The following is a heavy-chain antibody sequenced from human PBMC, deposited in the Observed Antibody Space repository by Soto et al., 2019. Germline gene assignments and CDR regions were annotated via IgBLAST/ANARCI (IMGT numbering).Heavy chain of an antibody. Sequence: GSLRLSCVASGFTFSSYAMSWVRQAPGKGLEWVSAITGDGADTFHADSVRGRLTISRDNSRNTLYLQMDSLRAEDTALYYCAKGSATSRPYYFDYWGQGTLVTVSS. CDR3: AKGSATSRPYYFDY. V-gene: IGHV3-23*01. J-gene: IGHJ4*02. CDR2: ITGDGADT. CDR1: GFTFSSYA.